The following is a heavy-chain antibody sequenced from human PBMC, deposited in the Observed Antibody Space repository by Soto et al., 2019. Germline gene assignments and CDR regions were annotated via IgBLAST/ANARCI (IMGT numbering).Heavy chain of an antibody. J-gene: IGHJ4*02. D-gene: IGHD3-22*01. V-gene: IGHV1-3*01. Sequence: GASVKVSCKASGYTFTSYAMHWVRQAPGQRLEWMGWINAGNGNTKYSQKFQGRVTITRDTSASTAYMELSSLRSEDTAVYYCARDRYYYDSSGYYPFDYWGQGTLVTVS. CDR2: INAGNGNT. CDR1: GYTFTSYA. CDR3: ARDRYYYDSSGYYPFDY.